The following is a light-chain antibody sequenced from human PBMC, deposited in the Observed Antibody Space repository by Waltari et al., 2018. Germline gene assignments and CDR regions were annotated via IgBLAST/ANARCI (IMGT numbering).Light chain of an antibody. CDR2: EVN. CDR3: ASYAGTSKLV. J-gene: IGLJ2*01. Sequence: QSALTQPPSASGSPGQSVTISCTRTSSDIGGYNYVSWYQQHPGKAPKLMIYEVNKRPSGVPDRFSGFKSVNTASLTVSGLQAEDEADYYCASYAGTSKLVFGGGTKLTVV. CDR1: SSDIGGYNY. V-gene: IGLV2-8*01.